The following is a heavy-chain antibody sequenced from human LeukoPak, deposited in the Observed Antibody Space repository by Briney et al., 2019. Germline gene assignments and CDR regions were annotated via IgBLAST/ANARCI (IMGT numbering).Heavy chain of an antibody. Sequence: AETLSLTCTVSGGSISSYFWGWIRQPAGKGLEWIGYVHYSESSNYNPSLKSRVTMSLDTSKNQISLRLASVTAADTAVYYCARHKDYGDYFDYWGLGTPVTASS. D-gene: IGHD4-17*01. CDR1: GGSISSYF. V-gene: IGHV4-59*08. J-gene: IGHJ4*02. CDR3: ARHKDYGDYFDY. CDR2: VHYSESS.